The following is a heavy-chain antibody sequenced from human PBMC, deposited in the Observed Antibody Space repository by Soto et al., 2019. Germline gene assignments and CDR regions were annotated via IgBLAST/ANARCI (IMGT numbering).Heavy chain of an antibody. CDR1: GFTFRSYW. Sequence: EVQLVESGGGLVQPGGSLRLSCAASGFTFRSYWMTWVRQAPGKGLEWVANIKEDGSDKYYVDSVKGRFTISRDNARNSLYLQMNSLRAEDTAVYYCTSTYCSGDCCFGNWFDPWGQGTLVTVSS. D-gene: IGHD2-21*01. CDR3: TSTYCSGDCCFGNWFDP. J-gene: IGHJ5*02. V-gene: IGHV3-7*01. CDR2: IKEDGSDK.